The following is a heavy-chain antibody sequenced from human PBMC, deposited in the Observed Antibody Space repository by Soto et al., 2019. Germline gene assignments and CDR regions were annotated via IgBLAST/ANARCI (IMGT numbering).Heavy chain of an antibody. CDR1: GYSFTSYW. CDR3: ARHVAYYYGSGSYYSI. J-gene: IGHJ3*02. Sequence: GESLKISCKGSGYSFTSYWISWVRQVPGKGLEWMGRIDPSDSYTNYSPSFQGHVTISADKSISTAYLQWSSLKASDTAMYYCARHVAYYYGSGSYYSISGQGTMVTVS. D-gene: IGHD3-10*01. CDR2: IDPSDSYT. V-gene: IGHV5-10-1*01.